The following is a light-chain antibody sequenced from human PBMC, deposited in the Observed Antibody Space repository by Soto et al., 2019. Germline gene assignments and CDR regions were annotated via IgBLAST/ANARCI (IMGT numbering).Light chain of an antibody. CDR1: QGVSSW. Sequence: DIQMTQSPSSVSASVGDRVTITCRASQGVSSWLAWYQQKPGRAPKLLIYGASTLQSGVPSRFSGSGSGTDFSLTITTLQPEDSATYYCQQDDSFPLTFGGGTKVEIK. CDR2: GAS. J-gene: IGKJ4*01. CDR3: QQDDSFPLT. V-gene: IGKV1-12*01.